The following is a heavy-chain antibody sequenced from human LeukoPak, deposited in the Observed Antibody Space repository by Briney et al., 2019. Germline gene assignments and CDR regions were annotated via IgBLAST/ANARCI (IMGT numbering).Heavy chain of an antibody. CDR1: GFTFSSYG. Sequence: PGGSLRLSCAASGFTFSSYGMHWVRQAPGKGLEWVSFIRYDGSNKYYADSVKGRFTISRDNSKNTLYLQMNSLRAEDTAVYYCAKDLAFIVGATVVDYWGQGTLVTVSS. V-gene: IGHV3-30*02. J-gene: IGHJ4*02. D-gene: IGHD1-26*01. CDR3: AKDLAFIVGATVVDY. CDR2: IRYDGSNK.